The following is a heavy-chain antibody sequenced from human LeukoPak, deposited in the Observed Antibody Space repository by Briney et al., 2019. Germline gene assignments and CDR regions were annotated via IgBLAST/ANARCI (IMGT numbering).Heavy chain of an antibody. CDR2: FYYSGST. V-gene: IGHV4-61*05. D-gene: IGHD3-10*01. CDR3: ARLHRGEEAFDI. CDR1: GGSISSSIHY. Sequence: SETLSLTCTVSGGSISSSIHYWAWIRQPPGKGLECIGYFYYSGSTNYNPSLKSRVTISVDTSKNQFSLKLSSVTAADTAVYYCARLHRGEEAFDIWGQGTMVTVSS. J-gene: IGHJ3*02.